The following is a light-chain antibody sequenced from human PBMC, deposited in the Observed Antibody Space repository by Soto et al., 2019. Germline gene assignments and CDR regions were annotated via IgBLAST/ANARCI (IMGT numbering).Light chain of an antibody. Sequence: IGVNPTSPSLSVTPGQAASISCKSNSSLGVWDGKTHLYWYLQKSGQPPQLLIYEVFNRFSGVPDRFSGSGSGTDFTLKISRVEAEDVGDYYCMQSIQLPLTFGGGTKVEIK. CDR2: EVF. CDR1: SSLGVWDGKTH. V-gene: IGKV2D-29*01. CDR3: MQSIQLPLT. J-gene: IGKJ4*01.